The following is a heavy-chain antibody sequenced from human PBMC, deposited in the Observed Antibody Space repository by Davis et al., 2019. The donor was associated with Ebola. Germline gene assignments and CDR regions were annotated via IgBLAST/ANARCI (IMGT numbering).Heavy chain of an antibody. D-gene: IGHD5-18*01. CDR1: GFTFSSYA. V-gene: IGHV3-30-3*01. J-gene: IGHJ4*02. CDR2: ISYDGSNK. Sequence: GESLKISCAASGFTFSSYAMHWVRQAPGKGLEWVAVISYDGSNKYYADSVKGRFTISRDNSKNTLYLQMNSLRAEDTAVYYCARDWAMVSPFDYWGQGTLVTVSS. CDR3: ARDWAMVSPFDY.